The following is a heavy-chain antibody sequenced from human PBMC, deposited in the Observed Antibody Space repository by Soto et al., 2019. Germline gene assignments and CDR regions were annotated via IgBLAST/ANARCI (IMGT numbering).Heavy chain of an antibody. CDR2: INHSGST. J-gene: IGHJ4*02. V-gene: IGHV4-34*01. CDR1: GGSFSGYY. CDR3: AREPEGNYYGSGSLDY. D-gene: IGHD3-10*01. Sequence: QVQIQQWGAGLLKPSETLSLTCAVYGGSFSGYYWSWIRQPPGKGLEWIGEINHSGSTNYNPSLKSRVTISVDTSKNQFSLKLSSVTAADTAVYYCAREPEGNYYGSGSLDYWGQATLVTVSS.